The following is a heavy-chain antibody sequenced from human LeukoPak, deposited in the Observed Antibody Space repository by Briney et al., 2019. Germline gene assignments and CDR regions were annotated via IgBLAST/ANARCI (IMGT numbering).Heavy chain of an antibody. J-gene: IGHJ4*02. D-gene: IGHD6-19*01. V-gene: IGHV3-64*01. CDR2: ISSNGGST. CDR3: AGLYSSGWYSFFDY. Sequence: PGGSLRLSCAASGFTFSSYAMHWVRQAPGEGLEYVSAISSNGGSTYYANSVKGRFTISRDNSKNTLYLQMGSLRAEDMAVYYCAGLYSSGWYSFFDYWGQGTLVTVSS. CDR1: GFTFSSYA.